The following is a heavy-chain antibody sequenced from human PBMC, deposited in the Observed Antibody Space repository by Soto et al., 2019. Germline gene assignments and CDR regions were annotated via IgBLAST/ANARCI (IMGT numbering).Heavy chain of an antibody. CDR2: INSDGSST. D-gene: IGHD3-3*01. J-gene: IGHJ4*02. Sequence: PGGSLRLSCAASGSTFSSYWMHWVRQAPGKGLVWVSRINSDGSSTSYADSVKGRFTISRDNAKNTLYLQMNSLRAEDTAVYYCARVGYYDFWSGYYARAFDYWGQGTLVTVSS. CDR3: ARVGYYDFWSGYYARAFDY. V-gene: IGHV3-74*01. CDR1: GSTFSSYW.